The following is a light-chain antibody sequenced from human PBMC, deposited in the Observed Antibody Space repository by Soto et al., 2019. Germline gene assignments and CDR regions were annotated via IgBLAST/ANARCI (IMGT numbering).Light chain of an antibody. J-gene: IGKJ2*01. V-gene: IGKV1-9*01. CDR1: QGITTY. Sequence: IPLTQSPSSLPASVGDRVTITFRASQGITTYLAWYQQKPGKAPKLLIYAASALQSGVPSRFSGSGSGTDFTLTISSLQPEDFATYYCLQINSYPYTLGQGTKLEIK. CDR3: LQINSYPYT. CDR2: AAS.